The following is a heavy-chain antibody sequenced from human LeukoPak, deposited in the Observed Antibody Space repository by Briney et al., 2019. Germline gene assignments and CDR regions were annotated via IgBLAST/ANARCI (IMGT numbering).Heavy chain of an antibody. J-gene: IGHJ6*03. CDR1: GFTVSSDA. D-gene: IGHD5-18*01. CDR3: AKDWKGEGGYSPQGGYYYMDV. V-gene: IGHV3-23*01. Sequence: GRSLRLSWAASGFTVSSDAISWGRHAPGGGLEWGSAISGSGGSTYSADSVKGRFTISRDNSKNTLYLQMNSLRAEDTAVYYCAKDWKGEGGYSPQGGYYYMDVWGKGTTVTVSS. CDR2: ISGSGGST.